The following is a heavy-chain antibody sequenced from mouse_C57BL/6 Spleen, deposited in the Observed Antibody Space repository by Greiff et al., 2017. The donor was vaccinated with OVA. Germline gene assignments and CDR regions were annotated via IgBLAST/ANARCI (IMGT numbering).Heavy chain of an antibody. V-gene: IGHV2-6-1*01. CDR2: IWSDGST. D-gene: IGHD2-14*01. J-gene: IGHJ4*01. CDR1: GFSLTSYG. Sequence: VQLQESGPGLVAPSQSLSITCTVSGFSLTSYGVHWVRQPPGKGLEWLVVIWSDGSTTYNSALKSRLSISKDNSKSQVFLKMNSLQTDDTAMYYCARHEDCRSSYYAMDYWGQGTSVTVSS. CDR3: ARHEDCRSSYYAMDY.